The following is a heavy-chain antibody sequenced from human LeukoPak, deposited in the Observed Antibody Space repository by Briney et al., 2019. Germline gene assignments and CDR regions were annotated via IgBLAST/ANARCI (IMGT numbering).Heavy chain of an antibody. V-gene: IGHV1-18*04. Sequence: ASLKLSCKASGYTFTSYGISWVRQAPGQGLECMGWISTYNGNTNYTQKLQGRVTMTTDTSTSTAYMEPRSLRSDDTAVYYCARAGITMVRGVINNWFDPWGQGTLVTVSS. CDR3: ARAGITMVRGVINNWFDP. CDR1: GYTFTSYG. J-gene: IGHJ5*02. CDR2: ISTYNGNT. D-gene: IGHD3-10*01.